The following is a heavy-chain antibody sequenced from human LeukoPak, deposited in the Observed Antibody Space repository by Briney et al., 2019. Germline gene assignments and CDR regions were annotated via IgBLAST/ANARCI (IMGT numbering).Heavy chain of an antibody. D-gene: IGHD3-3*01. J-gene: IGHJ3*02. CDR3: ARGYDFWSGFDAFDI. CDR2: IYDTGYS. V-gene: IGHV4-59*12. CDR1: GGSISGYY. Sequence: PSETLSLTCTVSGGSISGYYWSWIRQPPGKGLEWIGHIYDTGYSNYNPSLKTRVIISVDTSKNQFSLKLSSVTAADTAVYYCARGYDFWSGFDAFDIWGQGTMVTVSS.